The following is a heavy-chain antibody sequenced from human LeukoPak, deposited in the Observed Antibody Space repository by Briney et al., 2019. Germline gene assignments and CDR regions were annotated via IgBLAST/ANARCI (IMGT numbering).Heavy chain of an antibody. V-gene: IGHV3-23*01. CDR3: AKDTGSYYDSSGYYLDAFDI. D-gene: IGHD3-22*01. CDR1: GFTFSSYA. J-gene: IGHJ3*02. CDR2: ISGSGGST. Sequence: GGSLRLSCAASGFTFSSYAMSWVRQAPGKGLEWVSAISGSGGSTYYADSVKGRFTISRDNSKNTLYLQMNSLRAEDTAVYYCAKDTGSYYDSSGYYLDAFDIWGQGTMVTVSS.